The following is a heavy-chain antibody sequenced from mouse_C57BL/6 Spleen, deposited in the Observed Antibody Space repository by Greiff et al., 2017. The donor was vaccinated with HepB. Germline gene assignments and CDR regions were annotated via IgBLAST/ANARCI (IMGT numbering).Heavy chain of an antibody. CDR1: GFSLTSYG. Sequence: VMLVESGPGLVAPSQSLSITCTVSGFSLTSYGVHWVRQPPGKGLEWLVVIWSDGSTTYNSALKSRLSISKDNSKSQVFLKMNSLQTDDTAMYYCARERDGYYRSFAYWGQGTLVTVSA. CDR3: ARERDGYYRSFAY. CDR2: IWSDGST. D-gene: IGHD2-3*01. V-gene: IGHV2-6*03. J-gene: IGHJ3*01.